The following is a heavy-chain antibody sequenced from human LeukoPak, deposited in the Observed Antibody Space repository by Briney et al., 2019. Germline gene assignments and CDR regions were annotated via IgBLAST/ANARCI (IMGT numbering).Heavy chain of an antibody. J-gene: IGHJ4*02. Sequence: GGSLRLSCAASGFTFSSYSMNWVRQTPGTGLEWVSYISGRGTTIFYADSVKGRFTISRDNAKSSLYLQMSSLRAEDTAVYYCVRDKGSGSYYNDLDYWGQGTLVTVSS. D-gene: IGHD3-10*01. CDR1: GFTFSSYS. CDR2: ISGRGTTI. V-gene: IGHV3-48*04. CDR3: VRDKGSGSYYNDLDY.